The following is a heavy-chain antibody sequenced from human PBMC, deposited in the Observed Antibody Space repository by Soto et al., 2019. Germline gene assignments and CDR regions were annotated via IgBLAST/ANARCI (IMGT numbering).Heavy chain of an antibody. CDR2: TYDGGGT. D-gene: IGHD6-19*01. CDR1: GDAINSNYC. CDR3: ARDTGWGLGY. J-gene: IGHJ4*02. Sequence: QVQLQESGPGLVRHSGTLSLTCAVSGDAINSNYCAPGVRQPPGKGLERIAGTYDGGGTSYNRSLKSRVTISMGKSKTQFSLNLTSVTAADTAMYYCARDTGWGLGYWGQGTLVTVSS. V-gene: IGHV4-4*02.